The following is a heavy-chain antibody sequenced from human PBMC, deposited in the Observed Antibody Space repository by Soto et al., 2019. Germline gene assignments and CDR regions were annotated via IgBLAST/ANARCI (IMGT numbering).Heavy chain of an antibody. CDR3: AREIRGAATPTFDY. J-gene: IGHJ4*02. V-gene: IGHV4-61*01. CDR1: GGSVSSGSYY. Sequence: ASETLSLTCTVSGGSVSSGSYYWSWIRQPPGKGLEWIGYIYYSGSTNYNPSLKSRVTISVDTSKNQFSLKLSSVTAADTAMYYCAREIRGAATPTFDYWGQGTLVTVSS. CDR2: IYYSGST. D-gene: IGHD2-15*01.